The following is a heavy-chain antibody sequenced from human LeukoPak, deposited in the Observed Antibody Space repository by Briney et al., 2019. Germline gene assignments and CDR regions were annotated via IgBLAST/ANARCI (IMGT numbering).Heavy chain of an antibody. J-gene: IGHJ6*03. CDR2: IYHSGST. D-gene: IGHD3-10*01. CDR3: ARNVLLWFGVGYYMDV. V-gene: IGHV4-4*02. Sequence: KTSETLSLTCAVSGGSISSSNWWSWVRQPPGKGLEWIGEIYHSGSTNYNPSLKSRVTISVDTSKNQFSLKLSSVTAADTAVYYCARNVLLWFGVGYYMDVWGKGTTVTVSS. CDR1: GGSISSSNW.